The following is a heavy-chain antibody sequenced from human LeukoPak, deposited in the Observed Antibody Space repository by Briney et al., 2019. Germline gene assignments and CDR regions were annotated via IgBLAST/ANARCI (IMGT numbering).Heavy chain of an antibody. CDR2: IYSDNT. CDR3: ARDAIGITTYDSYFDY. J-gene: IGHJ4*02. D-gene: IGHD3-22*01. V-gene: IGHV3-53*01. Sequence: GGSLRLSCTVSGFTVSSNSMSWVRQAPGKGLEWVSFIYSDNTHYSDSVKGRFTISRDNSKNTLYLQMNSLRAEDMAVYYCARDAIGITTYDSYFDYWGQGTLVTVSS. CDR1: GFTVSSNS.